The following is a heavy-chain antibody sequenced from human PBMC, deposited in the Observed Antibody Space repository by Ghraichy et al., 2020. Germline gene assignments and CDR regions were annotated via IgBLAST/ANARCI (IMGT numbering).Heavy chain of an antibody. Sequence: ASVKVSCKASGYTFTGYYMHWVRQAPGQGLEWMGWINPNSGGTNYAQKFQGRVTMTRDTSISTAYMELSRLRSDDTAVYYCARRYCTNGVCVYPWGQGTLVTVSS. CDR2: INPNSGGT. J-gene: IGHJ5*02. CDR1: GYTFTGYY. CDR3: ARRYCTNGVCVYP. V-gene: IGHV1-2*02. D-gene: IGHD2-8*01.